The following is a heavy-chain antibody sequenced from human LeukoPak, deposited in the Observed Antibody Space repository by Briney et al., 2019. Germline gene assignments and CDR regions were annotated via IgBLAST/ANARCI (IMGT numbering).Heavy chain of an antibody. CDR2: IYISGST. V-gene: IGHV4-4*07. J-gene: IGHJ4*02. Sequence: SETLSLTCTVSGGSINSYYWSWIRQPAGKGLEWIGHIYISGSTNYNPSLKSRATMSVDTSKNQFSLKLSSVTAADTAVYYCARTYYDTSGFYFDFWGQGILVTVSS. D-gene: IGHD3-22*01. CDR3: ARTYYDTSGFYFDF. CDR1: GGSINSYY.